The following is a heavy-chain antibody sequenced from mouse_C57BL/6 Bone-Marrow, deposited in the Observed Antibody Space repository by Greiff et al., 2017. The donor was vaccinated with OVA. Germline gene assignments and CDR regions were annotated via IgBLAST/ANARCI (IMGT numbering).Heavy chain of an antibody. J-gene: IGHJ3*01. V-gene: IGHV1-26*01. CDR1: GYTFTDYY. CDR2: ITPNNGGT. CDR3: ALYYYGSSYHDAWFAY. Sequence: EVQLQQSGPELVKPGASVKISCKASGYTFTDYYMNWVKQSHGKSLEWIGDITPNNGGTSYNQKFKGKATLTVDKSSSTAYMELRSLTSEDSAVYYCALYYYGSSYHDAWFAYWGQGTLVTVSA. D-gene: IGHD1-1*01.